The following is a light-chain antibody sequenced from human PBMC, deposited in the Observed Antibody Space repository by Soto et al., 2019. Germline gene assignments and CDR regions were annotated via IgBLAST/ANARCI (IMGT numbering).Light chain of an antibody. CDR3: SSYTSTSTLYV. Sequence: QSVLTQPASVSRSPGQSITISCTGTSSDIGGYNYVSWYQQLPGKVPKLIIYDVSNRPSGVSDRFSGSKSGNAAFLTISGLQAEDEADYYCSSYTSTSTLYVFGTGTKLTVL. CDR1: SSDIGGYNY. J-gene: IGLJ1*01. CDR2: DVS. V-gene: IGLV2-14*03.